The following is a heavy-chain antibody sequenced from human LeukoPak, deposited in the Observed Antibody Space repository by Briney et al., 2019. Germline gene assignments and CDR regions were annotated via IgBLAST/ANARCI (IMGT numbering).Heavy chain of an antibody. V-gene: IGHV1-2*02. CDR3: ATEVTD. CDR2: INPNSGGT. J-gene: IGHJ4*02. Sequence: EASVNVSCKASGYTFSGYYMHWVRQAPGQGLEGMGVINPNSGGTKYAQMLQGRVTMTTDTSISTAYMELSRLRYDDTAVYYCATEVTDWGEGTLVTVS. CDR1: GYTFSGYY. D-gene: IGHD5-18*01.